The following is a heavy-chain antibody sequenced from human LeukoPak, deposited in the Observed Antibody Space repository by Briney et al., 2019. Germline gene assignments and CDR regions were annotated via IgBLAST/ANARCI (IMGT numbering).Heavy chain of an antibody. CDR1: GYTFTGYY. CDR3: ARDPSRIAAAGT. J-gene: IGHJ4*02. Sequence: GASVKVSCKASGYTFTGYYMRWVRQAPGQGLEWMGWINPNSGGTNYAQKFQGRVTMTRDTSISTAYMELSSLRSEDTAVYYCARDPSRIAAAGTWGQGTLVTVSS. CDR2: INPNSGGT. D-gene: IGHD6-13*01. V-gene: IGHV1-2*02.